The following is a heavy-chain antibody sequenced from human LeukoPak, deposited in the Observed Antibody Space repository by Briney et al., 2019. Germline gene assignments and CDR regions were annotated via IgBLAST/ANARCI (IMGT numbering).Heavy chain of an antibody. CDR2: ITNDGTLT. D-gene: IGHD3-22*01. J-gene: IGHJ4*02. CDR1: GFTFSYHW. Sequence: GWSLRLSCAASGFTFSYHWMHWVRQAPGKGLVSVSRITNDGTLTTYADSLKCRFTISRDNAKNPLYLQMNSLRAEDTAVYYCAKGAEYYFDSSGFIEYWGQGTLVTASS. CDR3: AKGAEYYFDSSGFIEY. V-gene: IGHV3-74*01.